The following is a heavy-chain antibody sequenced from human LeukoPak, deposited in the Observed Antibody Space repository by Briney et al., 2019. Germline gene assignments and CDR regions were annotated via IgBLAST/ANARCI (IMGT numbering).Heavy chain of an antibody. D-gene: IGHD3-9*01. Sequence: SETLPLTCAVSGYSISSGYYWGWIRQPPGKGLEWIGSIYHSGSTYYNPSLKSRVTISVDTSKNQFSLKLSSVTAADTAVYYCARVGFDWLLYTNYFDYWGQGTLVTVSS. J-gene: IGHJ4*02. CDR2: IYHSGST. CDR1: GYSISSGYY. V-gene: IGHV4-38-2*01. CDR3: ARVGFDWLLYTNYFDY.